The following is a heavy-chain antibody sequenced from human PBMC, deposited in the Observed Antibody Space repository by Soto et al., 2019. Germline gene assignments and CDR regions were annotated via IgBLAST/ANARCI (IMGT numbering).Heavy chain of an antibody. V-gene: IGHV4-31*02. J-gene: IGHJ4*02. Sequence: WTWIRQHPGKGLEWIGYIYYSGTTDYNPFLKSRPTISMDTSENQFSLELTSVTAADTAIYFCASGHDAYKVRYWGQGTLVTVSS. CDR2: IYYSGTT. CDR3: ASGHDAYKVRY. D-gene: IGHD1-1*01.